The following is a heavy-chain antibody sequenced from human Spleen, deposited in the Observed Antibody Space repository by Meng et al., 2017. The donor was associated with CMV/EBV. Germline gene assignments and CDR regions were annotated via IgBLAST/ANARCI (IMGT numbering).Heavy chain of an antibody. J-gene: IGHJ4*02. V-gene: IGHV3-48*03. CDR1: GFAFSSYG. D-gene: IGHD5-18*01. Sequence: GESLKISCAASGFAFSSYGMHWVRQAPGKGLEWVSSIDSGGSPIYYADSVKGRFTISRDNAKNSLYLQMNSLRAEDTAVYYCARDSRLRYWGQGTLVTVSS. CDR2: IDSGGSPI. CDR3: ARDSRLRY.